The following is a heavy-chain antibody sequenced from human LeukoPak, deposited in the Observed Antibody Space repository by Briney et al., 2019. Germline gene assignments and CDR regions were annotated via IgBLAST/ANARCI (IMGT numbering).Heavy chain of an antibody. J-gene: IGHJ3*02. CDR3: ARSPDDAFDI. CDR1: GGSISSGGYY. CDR2: IYYSGTT. Sequence: SETLSLTCTVSGGSISSGGYYWSWIRQRPGKGLEWIGYIYYSGTTYYNPSLKSRVSISVDTSKNQFSLKLNSVTAADTAVYYCARSPDDAFDIWGQGTMVTVSS. V-gene: IGHV4-31*03.